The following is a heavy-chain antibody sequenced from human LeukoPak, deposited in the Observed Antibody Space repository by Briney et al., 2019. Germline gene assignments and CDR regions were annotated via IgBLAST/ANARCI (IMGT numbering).Heavy chain of an antibody. Sequence: GGSLRLSCAASGFTSSSYGMHWVRQAPGKGLEWVAFIRYDGSNKYYADSVKGRFTISRDNSKNTLYLQMNSLRAEDTAVYYCAKDALLYVAAAGSFDYWGQGTLVTVSS. CDR3: AKDALLYVAAAGSFDY. D-gene: IGHD6-13*01. CDR2: IRYDGSNK. CDR1: GFTSSSYG. V-gene: IGHV3-30*02. J-gene: IGHJ4*02.